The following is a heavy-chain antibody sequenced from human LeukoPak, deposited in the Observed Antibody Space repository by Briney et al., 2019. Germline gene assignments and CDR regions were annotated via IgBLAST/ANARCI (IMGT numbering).Heavy chain of an antibody. CDR1: GFTFSSCW. Sequence: PGGSLRLSCAASGFTFSSCWMSWVRQAPGKGLEWVANIKQDGSEKYYVDSVKGRFTISRDNAKNSLYLQMNSLRAEDTAVYYCARGGGSYYVGYYYYGMDVWGQGTTVTVSS. V-gene: IGHV3-7*03. CDR2: IKQDGSEK. D-gene: IGHD1-26*01. CDR3: ARGGGSYYVGYYYYGMDV. J-gene: IGHJ6*02.